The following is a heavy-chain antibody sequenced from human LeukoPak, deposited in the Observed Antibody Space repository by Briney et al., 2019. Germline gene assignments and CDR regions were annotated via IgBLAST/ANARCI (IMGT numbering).Heavy chain of an antibody. D-gene: IGHD1-26*01. V-gene: IGHV1-24*01. CDR3: AADRGDYSGSYWTAFDI. CDR2: FDHEDGEI. J-gene: IGHJ3*02. CDR1: EYTLTELS. Sequence: GASVKVSCKVSEYTLTELSMHWVRQAPGKGLEWLGGFDHEDGEIIYAQKFQGRVTMSDDTSTDTAYMELGSLRSDDTAVYYCAADRGDYSGSYWTAFDIWGQGTMVTVSS.